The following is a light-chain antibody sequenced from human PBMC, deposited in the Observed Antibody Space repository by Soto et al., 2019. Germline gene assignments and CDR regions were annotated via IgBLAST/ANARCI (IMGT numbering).Light chain of an antibody. V-gene: IGKV1-5*03. CDR2: NVS. Sequence: DIQMTQSPSTLSASVGDRVTITCRASQSIGGWLAWYQQKPGKAPKLLIYNVSSLERGVPSRFSGSGSGTEFTLTISSLQPDDFATYYCQQYNSYPRTFGEGTKVEIK. J-gene: IGKJ4*01. CDR1: QSIGGW. CDR3: QQYNSYPRT.